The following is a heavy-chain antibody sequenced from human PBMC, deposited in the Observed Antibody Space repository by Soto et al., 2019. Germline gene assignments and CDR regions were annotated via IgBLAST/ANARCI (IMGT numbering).Heavy chain of an antibody. CDR3: ARVVVVPAAMVAGYFQH. CDR1: GYTFTSYC. Sequence: GASVKVSSKASGYTFTSYCISWVRQAPGQGLEWMGWISAYNGNTNYAQKLQGRVTMTTDTSTSTAYMELRSLRSDDTAVYYCARVVVVPAAMVAGYFQHWGQGTLVTVSS. D-gene: IGHD2-2*01. J-gene: IGHJ1*01. V-gene: IGHV1-18*01. CDR2: ISAYNGNT.